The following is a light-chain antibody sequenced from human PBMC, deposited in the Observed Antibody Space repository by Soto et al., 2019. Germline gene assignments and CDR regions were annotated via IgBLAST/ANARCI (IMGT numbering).Light chain of an antibody. CDR1: NSNIGAAYG. CDR2: GNS. J-gene: IGLJ3*02. V-gene: IGLV1-40*01. Sequence: QSVLTQPPSVSGAPGQRVTISCTGSNSNIGAAYGVHWYQQLPGTAPKVLIYGNSNRPSGVPDRFSGSKSGTSASLAITGLQAEDEAHYYCQSYDSSLSAWVFGDGTKLTVL. CDR3: QSYDSSLSAWV.